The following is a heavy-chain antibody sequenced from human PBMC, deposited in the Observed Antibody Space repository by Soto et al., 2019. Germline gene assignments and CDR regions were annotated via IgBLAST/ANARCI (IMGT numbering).Heavy chain of an antibody. CDR1: GGSISSYY. Sequence: PSETLSLTCTVSGGSISSYYWSWIRQPPGKGLEWIGYIYYSGSTNYNPSLKSRVTISVDTSKNQFSLKLSSVTAADTAVYYCASYDYGDRTYYFDYWGQGTLVTVSS. J-gene: IGHJ4*02. V-gene: IGHV4-59*01. CDR3: ASYDYGDRTYYFDY. CDR2: IYYSGST. D-gene: IGHD4-17*01.